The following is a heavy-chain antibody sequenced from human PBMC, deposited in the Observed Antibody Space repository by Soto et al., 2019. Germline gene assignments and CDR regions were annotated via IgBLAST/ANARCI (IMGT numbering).Heavy chain of an antibody. V-gene: IGHV1-8*01. D-gene: IGHD3-3*01. CDR3: ARGLAYYDFWSGYSYYYYGMDV. CDR1: GYTFTSYD. CDR2: MNPNSGNT. Sequence: QVQLVQSGAEVKKPGASVKVSCKASGYTFTSYDINWVRQATGQGLEWMGWMNPNSGNTGYAQKFQGRVTMTRNTSISTAYMELSSLRSEDTAVYYCARGLAYYDFWSGYSYYYYGMDVWGQGTTVTVSS. J-gene: IGHJ6*02.